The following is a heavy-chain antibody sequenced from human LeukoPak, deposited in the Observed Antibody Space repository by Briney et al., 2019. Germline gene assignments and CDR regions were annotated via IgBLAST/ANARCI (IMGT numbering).Heavy chain of an antibody. CDR1: GFTFSSYA. CDR3: AKEGTAGGQLVLRYFGY. V-gene: IGHV3-23*01. D-gene: IGHD6-6*01. Sequence: GGSLRLSCAASGFTFSSYAMSWVRQAPGKGLEWVSAISGSGGSTYYADSVKGRFTISRDNSKNTLYLQMNSLRAEDTAVYYCAKEGTAGGQLVLRYFGYWGQGTLVTVSS. J-gene: IGHJ4*02. CDR2: ISGSGGST.